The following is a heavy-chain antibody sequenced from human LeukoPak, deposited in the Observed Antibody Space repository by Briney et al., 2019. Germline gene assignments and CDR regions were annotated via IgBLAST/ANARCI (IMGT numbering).Heavy chain of an antibody. CDR3: ARFGYYDSSGSCWFDP. Sequence: SETLSLTCTVCGGSISSYYWSWIRQPPGKGLEWIGYIYYSGSTNYNPSLKSRVTISVDTSKNQFSLKLSSVTAADTAVYYCARFGYYDSSGSCWFDPWGQGTLVTVSS. J-gene: IGHJ5*02. CDR1: GGSISSYY. D-gene: IGHD3-22*01. CDR2: IYYSGST. V-gene: IGHV4-59*01.